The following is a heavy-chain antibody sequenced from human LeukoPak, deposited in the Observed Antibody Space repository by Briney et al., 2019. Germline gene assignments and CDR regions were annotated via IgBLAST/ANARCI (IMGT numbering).Heavy chain of an antibody. J-gene: IGHJ5*02. V-gene: IGHV4-31*03. CDR3: ARGLNYYDSSGGFDP. CDR1: GGSISSGGYY. Sequence: SQTLSLTCTVSGGSISSGGYYWSWIRQHPGKGLEWIGYIYYSGSTYYNPSLKSRVTISVDTSKNQFSLKLSSVTAADTAVYYYARGLNYYDSSGGFDPWGQGTLVTVSS. CDR2: IYYSGST. D-gene: IGHD3-22*01.